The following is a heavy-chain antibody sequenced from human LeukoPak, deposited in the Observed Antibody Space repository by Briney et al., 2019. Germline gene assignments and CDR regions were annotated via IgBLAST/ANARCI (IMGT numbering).Heavy chain of an antibody. CDR3: ARVYSGYDLPGSLANYYFDY. V-gene: IGHV4-4*07. CDR1: GGSISGYY. Sequence: PSETLSLTCTVSGGSISGYYWSWIRQPARKGLKWIGRFYSGGSTDYNPSLKSRVTMSVDTSKNQFSLKLSSVTAADTAVYYCARVYSGYDLPGSLANYYFDYWGQGTLATVSS. CDR2: FYSGGST. D-gene: IGHD5-12*01. J-gene: IGHJ4*02.